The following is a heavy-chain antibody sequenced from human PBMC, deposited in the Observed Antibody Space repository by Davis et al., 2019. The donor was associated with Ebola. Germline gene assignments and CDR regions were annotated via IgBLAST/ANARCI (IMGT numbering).Heavy chain of an antibody. CDR2: ISGSGGST. Sequence: GESLKISCAASGFTFSSYSMNWVRQAPGKGLEWVSAISGSGGSTYYADSVKGRFTISRDNSKNTLYLQMNSLRAEDTAVYYCAKDTAVTTRYFDYWGQGTLVTVSS. J-gene: IGHJ4*02. CDR3: AKDTAVTTRYFDY. D-gene: IGHD4-17*01. CDR1: GFTFSSYS. V-gene: IGHV3-23*01.